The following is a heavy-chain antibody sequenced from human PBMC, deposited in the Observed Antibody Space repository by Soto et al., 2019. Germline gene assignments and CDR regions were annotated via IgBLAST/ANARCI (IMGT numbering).Heavy chain of an antibody. CDR1: GFTFGSHW. CDR2: INSDGSST. D-gene: IGHD3-3*01. CDR3: ARGLEEWGKPTVI. V-gene: IGHV3-74*01. J-gene: IGHJ3*02. Sequence: EVQLVESGGGLVQPGGSLRLSCAASGFTFGSHWTHWVRQAPGKGLVWVSRINSDGSSTTYADSVKGRFTISRDDAKSTLYLQMNSLRAEDTAGYYCARGLEEWGKPTVIWGQGTWVTVSS.